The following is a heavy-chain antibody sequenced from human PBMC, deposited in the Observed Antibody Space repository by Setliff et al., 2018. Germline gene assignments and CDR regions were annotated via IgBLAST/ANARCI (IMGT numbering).Heavy chain of an antibody. J-gene: IGHJ4*02. CDR1: GGSLSSGPYY. CDR2: IYTSGTT. D-gene: IGHD4-17*01. CDR3: ARGRLLYVGDSHYFDN. Sequence: PSETLSLTCTVSGGSLSSGPYYWTWVRQPAGKGLEWIGHIYTSGTTNYSPSLRSRVTISADTSKNQSSLQLNSVTATDTAVYYCARGRLLYVGDSHYFDNWGQGTLVTVSS. V-gene: IGHV4-61*09.